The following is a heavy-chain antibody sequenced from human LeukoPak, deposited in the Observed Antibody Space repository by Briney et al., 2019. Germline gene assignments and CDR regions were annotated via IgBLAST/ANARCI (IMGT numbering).Heavy chain of an antibody. CDR3: ARSRNSGYSSGLYAFDI. CDR2: INAGNGNT. CDR1: GYTFTSYA. J-gene: IGHJ3*02. Sequence: GASVKVSCKASGYTFTSYAMHWVRQAPGQRLEWMGWINAGNGNTKYSQKFQGRVTITRDTSASTAYMELSSLRSEDTAVYYCARSRNSGYSSGLYAFDIWGQGTMVTVSS. D-gene: IGHD6-19*01. V-gene: IGHV1-3*01.